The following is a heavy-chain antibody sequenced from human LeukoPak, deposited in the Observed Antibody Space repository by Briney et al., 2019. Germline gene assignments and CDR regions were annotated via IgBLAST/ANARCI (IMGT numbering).Heavy chain of an antibody. Sequence: GRSLRLSCAASGFTFDDYGMHWVRPAPGKGLEWVSGISWNSGGIGYADSVKGRFTISRDNAKNSLYLQMNSLRADDTALYYCAKAAPTYYYYHMDVWGKGTTVTVSS. J-gene: IGHJ6*03. CDR2: ISWNSGGI. CDR1: GFTFDDYG. V-gene: IGHV3-9*01. D-gene: IGHD6-13*01. CDR3: AKAAPTYYYYHMDV.